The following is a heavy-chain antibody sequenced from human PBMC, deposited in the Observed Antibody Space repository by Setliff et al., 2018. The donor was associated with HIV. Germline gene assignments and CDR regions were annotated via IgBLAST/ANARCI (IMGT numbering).Heavy chain of an antibody. J-gene: IGHJ4*02. CDR3: VRDLARVIAH. CDR1: GFMFGVDW. V-gene: IGHV3-7*01. Sequence: GGSLRLSCAASGFMFGVDWMSWVRQTPGKGLEWVASVTPDGGDKYYANSMRGRFTISRDNGKNAVYLQMNSLTAEDTALYYCVRDLARVIAHWGQGTLVTVFS. CDR2: VTPDGGDK. D-gene: IGHD2-21*01.